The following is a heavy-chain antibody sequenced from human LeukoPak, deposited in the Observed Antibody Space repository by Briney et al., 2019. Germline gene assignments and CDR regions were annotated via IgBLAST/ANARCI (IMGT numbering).Heavy chain of an antibody. D-gene: IGHD1-1*01. CDR1: GGSISSYY. CDR2: IYYSGST. V-gene: IGHV4-59*01. CDR3: ARAGDWNDLPY. Sequence: AETLSLTCTVSGGSISSYYWSWIRQPPGKGLEWIGYIYYSGSTTYNTSLNSRVTISVDTSKNQFSLKLSSVTAADTAVYYCARAGDWNDLPYWGQGILVIVSS. J-gene: IGHJ4*02.